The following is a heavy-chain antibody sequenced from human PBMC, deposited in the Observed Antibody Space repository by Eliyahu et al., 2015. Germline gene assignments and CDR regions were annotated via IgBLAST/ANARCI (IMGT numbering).Heavy chain of an antibody. Sequence: QVTLKESGPVLVKPTETLTLTCTVXGFSXSIDRMGVSWIRQPPGKALEWLAHIFSNGEKSYSTSLKSRLTISKDTSKSQVVLSMTNMDPVDTATYYCARIRGYGSGSYFGYFDYWGQGTLVTVSS. CDR1: GFSXSIDRMG. J-gene: IGHJ4*02. D-gene: IGHD3-10*01. V-gene: IGHV2-26*01. CDR3: ARIRGYGSGSYFGYFDY. CDR2: IFSNGEK.